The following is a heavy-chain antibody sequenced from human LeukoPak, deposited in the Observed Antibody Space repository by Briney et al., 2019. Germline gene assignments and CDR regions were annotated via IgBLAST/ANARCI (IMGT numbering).Heavy chain of an antibody. V-gene: IGHV4-39*01. CDR1: GVSINGYY. CDR3: ARHYGP. CDR2: IYDSGGT. D-gene: IGHD3-10*01. Sequence: SETLSLTCTVSGVSINGYYWGWIRQPPGKGLEWIGSIYDSGGTYYNPSLKSRVTISVDTSKNQFSLKLNSVTAADTAVYYCARHYGPWGQGTLVTVSS. J-gene: IGHJ5*02.